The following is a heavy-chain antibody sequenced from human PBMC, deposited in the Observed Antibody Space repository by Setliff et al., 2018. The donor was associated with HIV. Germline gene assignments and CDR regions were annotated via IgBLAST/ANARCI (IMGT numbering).Heavy chain of an antibody. CDR3: ARGAFGSLGY. J-gene: IGHJ4*02. CDR1: GGSISSYY. CDR2: IYYSGST. V-gene: IGHV4-59*01. D-gene: IGHD7-27*01. Sequence: SLTCTVSGGSISSYYWSWIRQPPGKGLEWIGYIYYSGSTNYNPSLKSRVTISVDTSKNQFSLTLNSVTAADTAVYYCARGAFGSLGYWGQGTLVTVSS.